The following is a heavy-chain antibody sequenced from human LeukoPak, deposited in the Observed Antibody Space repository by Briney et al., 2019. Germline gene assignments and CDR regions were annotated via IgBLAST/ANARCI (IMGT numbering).Heavy chain of an antibody. CDR2: IYYGGST. CDR1: GGSISSYY. J-gene: IGHJ5*02. CDR3: ARHAIVGATFNWFDP. V-gene: IGHV4-59*08. Sequence: SETLSLTCTVSGGSISSYYWSWIRQPPGKGLEWIGCIYYGGSTNYNPSLKSRVIISVDMSKNRFSLKLSSVTAADTAVYYCARHAIVGATFNWFDPWGQGTLVTVSS. D-gene: IGHD1-26*01.